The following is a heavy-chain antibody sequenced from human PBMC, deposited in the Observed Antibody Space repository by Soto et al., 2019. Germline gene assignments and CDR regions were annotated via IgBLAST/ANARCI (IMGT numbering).Heavy chain of an antibody. J-gene: IGHJ4*02. CDR1: QFTFSNYG. D-gene: IGHD6-13*01. CDR2: IWYDGSNT. CDR3: ARDRDSSSWYVDY. V-gene: IGHV3-33*01. Sequence: HPGGSLRLSCAASQFTFSNYGMHWVRQAPGKGLEWVAAIWYDGSNTYYADSVKGRFIISRDNSMNTLYLQMNSLRAEDTAVYYCARDRDSSSWYVDYWGQGTLVTVSS.